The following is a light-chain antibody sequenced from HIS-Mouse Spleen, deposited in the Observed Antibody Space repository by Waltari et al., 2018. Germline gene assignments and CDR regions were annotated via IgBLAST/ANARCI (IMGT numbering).Light chain of an antibody. CDR2: AAF. V-gene: IGKV1-8*01. CDR3: QQYYSSPRT. CDR1: QGISSY. Sequence: AIRMTQSPSSLSASTGDRVTITCRASQGISSYLAWYQQKPGKAPKLLIYAAFTLQSGGPSRFRRSGSEREFTLTIFFLQSEDFATYYCQQYYSSPRTFGQGTKVEIK. J-gene: IGKJ1*01.